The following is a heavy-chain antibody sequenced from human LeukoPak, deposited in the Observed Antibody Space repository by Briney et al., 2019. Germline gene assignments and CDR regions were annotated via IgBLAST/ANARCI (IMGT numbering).Heavy chain of an antibody. CDR1: GYTFTSYD. J-gene: IGHJ4*02. D-gene: IGHD3-10*01. CDR3: VRRFSGSGSPITY. V-gene: IGHV1-8*01. CDR2: MNPNSGNT. Sequence: ASVKVSCKASGYTFTSYDINWVRQATGQGLEWMGWMNPNSGNTGYAQKFQGRVTMTRNTSISTAYMELSSLRSEDTAVYYCVRRFSGSGSPITYWGQGTLVTVSS.